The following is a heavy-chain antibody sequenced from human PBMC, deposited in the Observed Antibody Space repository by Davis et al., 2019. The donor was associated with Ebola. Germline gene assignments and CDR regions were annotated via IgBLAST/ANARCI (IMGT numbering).Heavy chain of an antibody. D-gene: IGHD6-13*01. V-gene: IGHV3-21*01. J-gene: IGHJ6*02. CDR1: GFTFSSYS. CDR3: ARGAAARNYYYYGMDV. Sequence: GESLKISCAASGFTFSSYSMNWVRQAPGKGLEWVSSISSSSSYIYYADSVKGRFTISRDNAKNSLYLQMNSLRAEDTAVYYCARGAAARNYYYYGMDVWGQGTTVTVSS. CDR2: ISSSSSYI.